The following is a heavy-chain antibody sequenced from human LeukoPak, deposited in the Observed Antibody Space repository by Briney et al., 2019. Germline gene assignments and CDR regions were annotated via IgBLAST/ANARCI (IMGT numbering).Heavy chain of an antibody. CDR3: ARGDYYDSSGYYDIIDY. J-gene: IGHJ4*02. CDR1: GFTFYTYW. V-gene: IGHV3-74*01. D-gene: IGHD3-22*01. Sequence: GGSLRLSCAPSGFTFYTYWMHWVRHAPGKGLVWVLRISSDGSSTNYADSVKGRFTISRDNTKNTLYLQMNSLRAEDTAVYYCARGDYYDSSGYYDIIDYWGQGILVTVSS. CDR2: ISSDGSST.